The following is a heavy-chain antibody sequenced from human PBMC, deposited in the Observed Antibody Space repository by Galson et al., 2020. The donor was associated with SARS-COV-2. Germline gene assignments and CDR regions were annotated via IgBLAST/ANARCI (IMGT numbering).Heavy chain of an antibody. CDR1: GFTRSNYE. Sequence: GGSLRLSCAASGFTRSNYEMNWVRQAPGKGLEWVSYISSSVTTIYYADSVKGRFTISRDNAKNSLYLQMNSLRAEDTAVYYCARSGVGATYYFDYWGQGTLVTVSS. D-gene: IGHD1-26*01. CDR2: ISSSVTTI. J-gene: IGHJ4*02. V-gene: IGHV3-48*03. CDR3: ARSGVGATYYFDY.